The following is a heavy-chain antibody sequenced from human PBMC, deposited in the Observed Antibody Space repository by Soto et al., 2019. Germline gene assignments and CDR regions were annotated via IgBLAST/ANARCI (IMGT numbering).Heavy chain of an antibody. CDR3: AREGNSGLYYYYGMDV. D-gene: IGHD5-12*01. Sequence: SLRLSWAVAGFTFSSYAISWVRQAPGRGLEWVAVISYDGSNKYSADSVKGRLTISRDNSKNTLYLQMKSLRAEDTAVYYCAREGNSGLYYYYGMDVWGQGTTVTVSS. CDR1: GFTFSSYA. J-gene: IGHJ6*02. V-gene: IGHV3-30-3*01. CDR2: ISYDGSNK.